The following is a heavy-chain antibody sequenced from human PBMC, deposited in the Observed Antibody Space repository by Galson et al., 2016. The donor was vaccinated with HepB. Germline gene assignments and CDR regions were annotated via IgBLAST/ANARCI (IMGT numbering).Heavy chain of an antibody. D-gene: IGHD5-24*01. CDR1: WDSVSSNSAA. CDR3: ARGWLQSGMDV. CDR2: TYYNSEWHN. J-gene: IGHJ6*02. Sequence: CAISWDSVSSNSAAWSWIRQSPSRGLEWLGRTYYNSEWHNDYAPSVKSRININPDTSKNQFSLRLNSVTPEDTAVYYCARGWLQSGMDVWGRGTTVTVSS. V-gene: IGHV6-1*01.